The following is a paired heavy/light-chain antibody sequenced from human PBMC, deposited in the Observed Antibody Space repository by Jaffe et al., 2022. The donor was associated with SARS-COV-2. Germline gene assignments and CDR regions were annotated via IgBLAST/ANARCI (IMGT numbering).Heavy chain of an antibody. D-gene: IGHD3-22*01. Sequence: QVQLQESGPGLVKPSGTLSLTCAVSGGSISTTDGYSWVRQSPGKGLEWIGEISHRGSTNYNPSLKSRVIISIDKSKNQFSLEMSSVTAADTAVYYCASGYYESSGYFEGFDSWGQGTLVTVSS. CDR1: GGSISTTDG. V-gene: IGHV4-4*02. CDR3: ASGYYESSGYFEGFDS. J-gene: IGHJ4*02. CDR2: ISHRGST.
Light chain of an antibody. CDR2: DVS. V-gene: IGKV3-11*01. CDR3: QHRGNWPPGIT. Sequence: EFVLTQSSATLSLSPGERATLSCKTSHSINSNLAWYQQKPGQSPRLLIYDVSMRASGTPDRFSGSGSGTDFTLTISSLEPEDFAVYFCQHRGNWPPGITFGPGTKVEVK. J-gene: IGKJ3*01. CDR1: HSINSN.